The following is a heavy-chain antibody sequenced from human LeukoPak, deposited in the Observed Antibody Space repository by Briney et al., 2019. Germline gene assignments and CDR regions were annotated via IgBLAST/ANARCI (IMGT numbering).Heavy chain of an antibody. CDR1: GFTFGDYA. Sequence: GGSLRLSCTASGFTFGDYAMSWVRQAPGKGLEWVGFIESKAYGGTTEYAASVKGRFTISRDDSKSIAYLQMNSLKTEDTAVYYCTIDRAHPLLSYLDYWGQGTLVTVSS. CDR3: TIDRAHPLLSYLDY. V-gene: IGHV3-49*04. J-gene: IGHJ4*02. D-gene: IGHD2-21*02. CDR2: IESKAYGGTT.